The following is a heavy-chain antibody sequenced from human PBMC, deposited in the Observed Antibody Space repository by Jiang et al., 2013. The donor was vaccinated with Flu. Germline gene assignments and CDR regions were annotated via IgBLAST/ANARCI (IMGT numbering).Heavy chain of an antibody. D-gene: IGHD4-17*01. J-gene: IGHJ4*02. CDR2: IYYSGTT. CDR1: GGSFNIYY. V-gene: IGHV4-59*08. CDR3: ARHRYGDNYFRD. Sequence: GPGLVKPSETLSLTCTVSGGSFNIYYWSWIRQAPGKGLEWIGYIYYSGTTQYNPSLKSRVTISVDTSRNQFSLQLSSVTAEDTAVYYCARHRYGDNYFRDWGQGTLVTVSS.